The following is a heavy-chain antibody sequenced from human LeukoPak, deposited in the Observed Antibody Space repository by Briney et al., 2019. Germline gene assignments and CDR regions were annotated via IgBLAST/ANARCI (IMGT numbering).Heavy chain of an antibody. CDR1: GGSISSGSYY. J-gene: IGHJ6*04. CDR3: ANEPRLLGV. V-gene: IGHV4-61*02. Sequence: SETLPLTCTVSGGSISSGSYYWSWIRQPAGKGLEWIGRIYTSGSTNYNPSLKSRVTISVDTSKNQFSLKLSSVTAADTAVYYCANEPRLLGVWGKGTTVTVSS. CDR2: IYTSGST. D-gene: IGHD1-14*01.